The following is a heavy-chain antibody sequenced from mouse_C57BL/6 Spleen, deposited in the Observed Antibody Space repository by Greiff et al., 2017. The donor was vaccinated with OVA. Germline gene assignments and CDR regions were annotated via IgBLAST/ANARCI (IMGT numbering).Heavy chain of an antibody. CDR2: IHPNSGST. CDR1: GYTFTSYW. Sequence: QVQLQQPGAELVKPGASVKLSCKASGYTFTSYWMHWVKQRPGQGLEWIGMIHPNSGSTNYNEKFKSKATLTVDKSSSTAYMQLSSLTSEDSAVDYCAKADDGYYVDAMDYWGQGTSVTVSS. V-gene: IGHV1-64*01. CDR3: AKADDGYYVDAMDY. D-gene: IGHD2-3*01. J-gene: IGHJ4*01.